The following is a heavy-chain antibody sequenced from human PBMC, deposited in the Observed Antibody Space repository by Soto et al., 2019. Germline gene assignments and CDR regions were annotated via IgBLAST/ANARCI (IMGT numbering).Heavy chain of an antibody. J-gene: IGHJ4*02. CDR2: IKQDGSEK. V-gene: IGHV3-7*01. CDR3: AKNNRYCSSTNCFVFDY. D-gene: IGHD2-2*01. Sequence: EVQLLESGGGLVNPGGSLRLSCAASGFTFSGYWMSWVRQAPGKGREGVANIKQDGSEKYYVDSVKGRFTISRDNAKNSLYLLMNSLRAEDTAVYYCAKNNRYCSSTNCFVFDYWGQGTLVTVSS. CDR1: GFTFSGYW.